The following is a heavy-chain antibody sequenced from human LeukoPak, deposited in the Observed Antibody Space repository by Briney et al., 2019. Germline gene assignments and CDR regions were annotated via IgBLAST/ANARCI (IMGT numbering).Heavy chain of an antibody. CDR2: ISSGSSYI. CDR3: ARGPKSIAVAGVTYFDY. J-gene: IGHJ4*02. D-gene: IGHD6-19*01. CDR1: GFTFSSYS. V-gene: IGHV3-21*01. Sequence: GGSLRLSCAASGFTFSSYSMNWVRQAPGKGQEWVSSISSGSSYIYYGDSVKGRFTISRENPKNSLYLQMNSLRAEDTTVYYCARGPKSIAVAGVTYFDYWGQGTLVTVSS.